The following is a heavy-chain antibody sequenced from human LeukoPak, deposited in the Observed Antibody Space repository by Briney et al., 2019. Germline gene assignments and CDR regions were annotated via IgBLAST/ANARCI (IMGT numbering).Heavy chain of an antibody. CDR1: EYTFNSYW. V-gene: IGHV5-51*01. Sequence: KLGESLKISCKGSEYTFNSYWIAWVRQMPGKGLEWMGIIYPGDSDTRYSPSFQGQVTISADKSTSTAYLQWSSLKASDTAMYYCARRYGRPFDYWGQGTLVTVSS. J-gene: IGHJ4*02. D-gene: IGHD4-17*01. CDR3: ARRYGRPFDY. CDR2: IYPGDSDT.